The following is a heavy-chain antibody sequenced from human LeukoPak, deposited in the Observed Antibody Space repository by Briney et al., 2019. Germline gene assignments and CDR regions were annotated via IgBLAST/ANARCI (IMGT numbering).Heavy chain of an antibody. D-gene: IGHD3-10*01. V-gene: IGHV4-59*12. CDR1: GGSISSYY. CDR2: IYYSGST. CDR3: ARDPPFFGGPYYHYYMDV. Sequence: ASETLSLTCTVSGGSISSYYWSWIRQPPGKGLEWIGYIYYSGSTNYNPSLKSRVTISVDTSKNQFSLKLSSVTAADTAVYYCARDPPFFGGPYYHYYMDVWGKGTTVTVSS. J-gene: IGHJ6*03.